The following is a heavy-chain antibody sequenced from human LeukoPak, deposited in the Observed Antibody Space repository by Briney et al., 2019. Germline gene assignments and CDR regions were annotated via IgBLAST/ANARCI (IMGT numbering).Heavy chain of an antibody. Sequence: ASVKVSCKASGYTFTGYYMHWVRQAPGQGLEWMGWINPNSGGTNYAQKFQGRVTMTRDTSISTDYMELSRLRSDDTAVYYCARSRSWYSGWFDPWGQGTLVTVSS. CDR3: ARSRSWYSGWFDP. J-gene: IGHJ5*02. D-gene: IGHD6-13*01. V-gene: IGHV1-2*02. CDR1: GYTFTGYY. CDR2: INPNSGGT.